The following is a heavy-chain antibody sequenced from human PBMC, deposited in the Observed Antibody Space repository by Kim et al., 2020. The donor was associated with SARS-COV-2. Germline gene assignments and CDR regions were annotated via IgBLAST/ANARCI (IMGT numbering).Heavy chain of an antibody. D-gene: IGHD3-10*01. Sequence: GSGKWYVDSVKGRFTISRDNAKNALYVQMNSLRAEDTAVYYCARFRSLDYWGQGTLVTVSS. V-gene: IGHV3-7*03. J-gene: IGHJ4*02. CDR3: ARFRSLDY. CDR2: GSGK.